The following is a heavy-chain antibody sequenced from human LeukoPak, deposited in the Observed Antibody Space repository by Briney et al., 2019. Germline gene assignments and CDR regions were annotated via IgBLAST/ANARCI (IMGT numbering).Heavy chain of an antibody. CDR2: MNPNSGNT. Sequence: ASVKVSCKASGYTFTSYDINWVRQATGQGLEWMGWMNPNSGNTGYAQKFQGRVTMTRNTSISTAYMELSSLRSEDTAVYYCARVYCSGGSCYGEVFDYWGQGTLVTVSS. D-gene: IGHD2-15*01. V-gene: IGHV1-8*01. J-gene: IGHJ4*02. CDR3: ARVYCSGGSCYGEVFDY. CDR1: GYTFTSYD.